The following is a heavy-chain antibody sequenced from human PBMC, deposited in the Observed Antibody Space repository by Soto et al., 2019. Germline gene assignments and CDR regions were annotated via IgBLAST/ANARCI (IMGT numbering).Heavy chain of an antibody. CDR2: IYGDDDK. J-gene: IGHJ4*02. V-gene: IGHV2-5*02. CDR3: AHKHAATWLFDY. CDR1: GFSLTTGGVG. D-gene: IGHD2-2*01. Sequence: KESGPTLVTPTQTLTLTCTFSGFSLTTGGVGVGWIRQPPGKAPEWLALIYGDDDKRFKPSLKNRLSITRDNSRNEVVLKMTNMDPVDTATFFCAHKHAATWLFDYWGQGILVTVSS.